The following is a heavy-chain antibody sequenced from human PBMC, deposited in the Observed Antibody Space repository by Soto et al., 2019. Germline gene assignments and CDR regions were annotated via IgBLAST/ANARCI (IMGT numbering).Heavy chain of an antibody. D-gene: IGHD6-19*01. J-gene: IGHJ4*02. V-gene: IGHV4-34*01. CDR1: GGSFSGYY. CDR2: INHSGST. CDR3: ASSRVAGFIDY. Sequence: SETLSLTCAVYGGSFSGYYWSWIRQPPGKGLEWIGEINHSGSTNYNPSLKSRVTISVDTSKNQFSLKLSSVTAADTAVYYCASSRVAGFIDYWGQGTLVTVSS.